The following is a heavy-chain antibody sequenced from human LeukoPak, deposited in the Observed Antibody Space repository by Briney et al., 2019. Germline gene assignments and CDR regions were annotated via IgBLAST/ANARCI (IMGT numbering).Heavy chain of an antibody. Sequence: SETLSLTCAVSGYSIRSGYYWGWIRQPPGKGLEWIGIIYHSGNTYYNPSLKSRVTISVDTSKNQFSLKLSSVTAADTAVYYCARGWSDSSGYYLFDYWGQGTLVTVSS. CDR1: GYSIRSGYY. CDR3: ARGWSDSSGYYLFDY. CDR2: IYHSGNT. V-gene: IGHV4-38-2*01. D-gene: IGHD3-22*01. J-gene: IGHJ4*02.